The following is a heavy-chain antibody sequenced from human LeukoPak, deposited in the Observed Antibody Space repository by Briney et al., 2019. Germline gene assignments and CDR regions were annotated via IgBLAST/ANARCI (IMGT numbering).Heavy chain of an antibody. CDR3: ARGDTAIVPFDY. J-gene: IGHJ4*02. Sequence: PGGSLRLSCAASGFTFSSYAMHWVRQAPGKGLEWVAVISYDGSNKYYADSVKGRFTISRDNSKNSLYLQMNSLRAEDTAVYYCARGDTAIVPFDYWGQGTLVTVSS. CDR2: ISYDGSNK. D-gene: IGHD5-18*01. V-gene: IGHV3-30-3*01. CDR1: GFTFSSYA.